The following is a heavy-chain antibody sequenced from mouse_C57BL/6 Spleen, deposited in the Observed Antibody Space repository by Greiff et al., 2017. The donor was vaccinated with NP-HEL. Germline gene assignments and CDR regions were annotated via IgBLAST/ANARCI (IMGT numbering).Heavy chain of an antibody. J-gene: IGHJ2*01. Sequence: QVQLQQPGAELVRPGSSVKLSCKASGYTFTSYWMDWVKQRPGQGLEWIGNIYPSDSETHYNQKFKDKATLTVDKSSSTAYMQLSSLTSEDSAVYYWAKTITTVVGDYFDYWGQGTTLTVSS. CDR1: GYTFTSYW. D-gene: IGHD1-1*01. CDR2: IYPSDSET. V-gene: IGHV1-61*01. CDR3: AKTITTVVGDYFDY.